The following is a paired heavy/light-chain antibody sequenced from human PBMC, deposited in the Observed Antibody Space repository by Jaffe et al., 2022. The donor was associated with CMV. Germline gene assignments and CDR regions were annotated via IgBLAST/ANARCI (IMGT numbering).Heavy chain of an antibody. Sequence: EVQLVESGGGLVQPGDSLRLSCAASGFTFSNSDMHWVRQGTGKGLEWVSGIGMAGDGYYSGSVKGRFIISRENAKKSLYLQMNSLRAGDTAVYYCAREIFAVGHNSFDLWGRGTLVTVSS. CDR2: IGMAGDG. J-gene: IGHJ2*01. D-gene: IGHD2-15*01. CDR1: GFTFSNSD. V-gene: IGHV3-13*01. CDR3: AREIFAVGHNSFDL.
Light chain of an antibody. J-gene: IGLJ3*02. V-gene: IGLV1-40*01. CDR3: QSYDSSLSGRV. Sequence: QSVLTQPPSVSGAPGQRVTISCTGSGSNIGAGYGVHWYQQLPGTAPKLLIYDNTNRPSGVPDRFSGSKSGTSASLAITGLQVEDEADYYCQSYDSSLSGRVFGGGTKLTVL. CDR2: DNT. CDR1: GSNIGAGYG.